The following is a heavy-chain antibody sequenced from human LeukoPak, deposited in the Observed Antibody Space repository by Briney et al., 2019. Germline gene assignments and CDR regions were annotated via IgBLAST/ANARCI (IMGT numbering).Heavy chain of an antibody. CDR1: GFTFDDYA. V-gene: IGHV3-9*01. J-gene: IGHJ5*02. CDR2: ISWNSGSI. D-gene: IGHD4-17*01. Sequence: GGSPRLSCAASGFTFDDYAMHWVRQAPGKGLEWVSGISWNSGSIGYADSVKGRFTISRDNAKNSLYLQMNSLRAEGTALYYCAKGEYGDYNLNWFDPWGQGTLVTVSS. CDR3: AKGEYGDYNLNWFDP.